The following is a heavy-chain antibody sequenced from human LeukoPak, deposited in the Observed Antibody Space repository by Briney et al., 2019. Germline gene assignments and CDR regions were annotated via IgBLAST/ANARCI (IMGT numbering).Heavy chain of an antibody. CDR1: GYTFTSYY. CDR3: ASLGYSGYDLFDY. D-gene: IGHD5-12*01. CDR2: INPSGGST. J-gene: IGHJ4*02. V-gene: IGHV1-46*01. Sequence: ASVKVSCKASGYTFTSYYMHWVRQAPGQGLEWMGIINPSGGSTSYAQKFQGRVTITADESTSTAYMELSSLRSEDTAVYYCASLGYSGYDLFDYWGQGTLVTVSS.